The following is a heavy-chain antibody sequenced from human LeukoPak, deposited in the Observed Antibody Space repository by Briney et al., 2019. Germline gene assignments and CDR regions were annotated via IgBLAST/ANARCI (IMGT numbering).Heavy chain of an antibody. CDR3: ASRTYYYGSETYYGGGFFDY. Sequence: PSQTLSLTCTVSGGSISSGDYYWSWIRQPPGKGLEWIGYIYYSGSTYYNPSLKSRVTISLDTSKNQFSLKLSFVTAADTAVYYCASRTYYYGSETYYGGGFFDYWGQGTLVTVSS. V-gene: IGHV4-30-4*01. D-gene: IGHD3-10*01. J-gene: IGHJ4*02. CDR1: GGSISSGDYY. CDR2: IYYSGST.